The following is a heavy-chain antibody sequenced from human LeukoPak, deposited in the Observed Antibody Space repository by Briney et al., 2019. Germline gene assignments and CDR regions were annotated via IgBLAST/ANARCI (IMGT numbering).Heavy chain of an antibody. CDR1: GYTFTGYY. Sequence: ASVKVSCKASGYTFTGYYMHWVRQAAGQGLEWMGWINPNSGGTNYAQKFQGRVTMTRDTSISTAYMELSRLRSDDTAVYYCARDNYYDSSGYYVFDIWGQGTMVTVSS. CDR2: INPNSGGT. V-gene: IGHV1-2*02. CDR3: ARDNYYDSSGYYVFDI. J-gene: IGHJ3*02. D-gene: IGHD3-22*01.